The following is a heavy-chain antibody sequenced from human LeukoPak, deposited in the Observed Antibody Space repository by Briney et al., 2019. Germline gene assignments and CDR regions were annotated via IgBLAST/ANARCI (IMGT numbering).Heavy chain of an antibody. CDR1: GFTFSSYG. V-gene: IGHV3-33*01. J-gene: IGHJ4*02. CDR2: IWDDGSNK. Sequence: GGSLRLSCAASGFTFSSYGMHWVRKAPGKGLEWVAVIWDDGSNKHYADSVKGRFTISRDNSKNTLHLHMTSLRAEDTAVYYCARDRIVATISGILDYWGQGTLVTVSS. D-gene: IGHD5-12*01. CDR3: ARDRIVATISGILDY.